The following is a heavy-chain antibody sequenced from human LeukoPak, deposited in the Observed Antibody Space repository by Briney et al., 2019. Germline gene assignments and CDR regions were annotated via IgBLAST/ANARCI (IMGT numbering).Heavy chain of an antibody. J-gene: IGHJ6*04. CDR2: ISYDGSNK. V-gene: IGHV3-30*04. D-gene: IGHD2-15*01. CDR1: GFTFSSYA. Sequence: GGSLRLSCAASGFTFSSYAMHWVRQAPGKGLEWVAVISYDGSNKYYADSVKGRFTISRDNSKNTLYLQMNSLRAEDTAVYYCARPTGIYYYYYYGMDVWGKGTTVTVSS. CDR3: ARPTGIYYYYYYGMDV.